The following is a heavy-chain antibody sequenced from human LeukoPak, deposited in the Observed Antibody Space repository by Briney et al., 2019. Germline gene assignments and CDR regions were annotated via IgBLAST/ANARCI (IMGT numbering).Heavy chain of an antibody. CDR1: GGTFSSYA. Sequence: SVKVSCKASGGTFSSYAISWVRQAPGQGLEWMGGIIPIFGTANYAQKFQGRVTITADESTSTAYMELSSLRSEDTAVYCCAREGDGVLRFLEWLSPTHYYYGMDVWGQGTTVTVSS. CDR3: AREGDGVLRFLEWLSPTHYYYGMDV. V-gene: IGHV1-69*13. J-gene: IGHJ6*02. CDR2: IIPIFGTA. D-gene: IGHD3-3*01.